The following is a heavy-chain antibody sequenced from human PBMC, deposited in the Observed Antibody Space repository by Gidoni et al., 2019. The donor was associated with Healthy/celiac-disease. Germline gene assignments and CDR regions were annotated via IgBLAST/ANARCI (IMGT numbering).Heavy chain of an antibody. J-gene: IGHJ4*02. V-gene: IGHV3-9*01. CDR2: ISWNSGSI. CDR1: GFTFDAYA. CDR3: AKGLPNYYDSSGSLDY. D-gene: IGHD3-22*01. Sequence: EVQLVESGGGLVQPGRSLRLSCAASGFTFDAYAMHWVRQAPGKGLEWVSGISWNSGSIVYADSVKGRFTISRDNAKNSLYLQMNSLRAEDTALYYCAKGLPNYYDSSGSLDYWGQGTLVTVSS.